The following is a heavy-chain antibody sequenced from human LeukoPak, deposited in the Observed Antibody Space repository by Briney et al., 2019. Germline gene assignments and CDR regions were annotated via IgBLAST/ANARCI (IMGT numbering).Heavy chain of an antibody. D-gene: IGHD3-22*01. CDR1: GFTFGDYA. CDR3: TRHVVITTVFGY. V-gene: IGHV3-49*04. CDR2: IRSKAYGGTT. Sequence: PGGSLRLSCTASGFTFGDYAMSWVRQAPGKGLEWVGFIRSKAYGGTTEYAASVRGRFTISRDDSKSIAYLQMNSLKTEDTAVYYCTRHVVITTVFGYWGQGTLVTVSS. J-gene: IGHJ4*02.